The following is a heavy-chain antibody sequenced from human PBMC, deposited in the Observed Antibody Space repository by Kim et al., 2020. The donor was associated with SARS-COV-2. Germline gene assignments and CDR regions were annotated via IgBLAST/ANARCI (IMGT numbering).Heavy chain of an antibody. CDR2: IWYDGSNK. Sequence: GGSLRLSCAASGFTFSSYAMHWVRQAPGKGLEWVAVIWYDGSNKYYADSVKGRFTISRDNSKNTLYLQMNSLRAEDTAVYYCAKAMIYSSGWYFDYWGQGTLVTVSS. CDR1: GFTFSSYA. J-gene: IGHJ4*02. V-gene: IGHV3-33*06. D-gene: IGHD6-19*01. CDR3: AKAMIYSSGWYFDY.